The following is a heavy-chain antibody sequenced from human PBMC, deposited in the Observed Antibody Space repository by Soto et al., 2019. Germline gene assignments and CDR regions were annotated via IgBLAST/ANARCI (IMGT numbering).Heavy chain of an antibody. Sequence: QVQLVESGGGVVQPGRSLRLSCAASGFTFSSYGVHWVRQAPGKGLEWVAVISYDGSNKYYADSVKGRFTISRDNSKNTLYLQMNSLRAEDTAVYYCAKEFRLTTFDYWGQGTLVTVSS. CDR3: AKEFRLTTFDY. J-gene: IGHJ4*02. D-gene: IGHD1-1*01. V-gene: IGHV3-30*18. CDR1: GFTFSSYG. CDR2: ISYDGSNK.